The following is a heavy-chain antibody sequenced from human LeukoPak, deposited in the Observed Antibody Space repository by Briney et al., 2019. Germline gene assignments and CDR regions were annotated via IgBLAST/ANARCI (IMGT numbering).Heavy chain of an antibody. CDR1: GFTFSDYA. Sequence: GGSLRLSCAASGFTFSDYAMKWVRQAPGKGLEWVSAISRTSAYIYYSDSVRGRFTIPRDNAKNSVYLQMDSLRAEDTAVYYCARDERRYCPDSSCYPGDYWGQGTLVTVSS. D-gene: IGHD2-8*02. J-gene: IGHJ4*02. V-gene: IGHV3-21*01. CDR2: ISRTSAYI. CDR3: ARDERRYCPDSSCYPGDY.